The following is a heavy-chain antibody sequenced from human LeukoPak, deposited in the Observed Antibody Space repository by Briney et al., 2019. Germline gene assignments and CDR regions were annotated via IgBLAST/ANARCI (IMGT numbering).Heavy chain of an antibody. V-gene: IGHV4-59*01. CDR2: IYYSGST. J-gene: IGHJ6*02. D-gene: IGHD5-18*01. Sequence: PSETLSLTCPVSGCSIRRYYRSWLRQPPGKGLEWIGYIYYSGSTNYNPSLKSRVTISVDTSKNQFSLKLSSVTAADTAVYYCASIGGTAMPPGYYGMDVWGQGTTVTVSS. CDR3: ASIGGTAMPPGYYGMDV. CDR1: GCSIRRYY.